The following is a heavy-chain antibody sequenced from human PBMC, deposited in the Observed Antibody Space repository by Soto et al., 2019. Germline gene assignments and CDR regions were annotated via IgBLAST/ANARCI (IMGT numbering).Heavy chain of an antibody. J-gene: IGHJ5*02. D-gene: IGHD3-10*01. CDR2: INGFSSNT. V-gene: IGHV1-18*04. CDR3: ARASIRGVNSSP. CDR1: GYTFTSYG. Sequence: QVHLVQSGAEVRKPGASVKVSCKASGYTFTSYGISWVRQAPGQGLEWMGWINGFSSNTHYAENLQGRVTMTTDTVTSTAYMELRSLRSDDTAMYYCARASIRGVNSSPWGQGTLVTVSS.